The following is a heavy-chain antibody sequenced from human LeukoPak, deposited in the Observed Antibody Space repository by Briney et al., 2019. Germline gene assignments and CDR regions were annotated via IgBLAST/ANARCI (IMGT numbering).Heavy chain of an antibody. Sequence: QSGGSLRLSCETSGFTFSGYGMHWVRQAPGKGLEWVAVIWHNGNKKYYADSVKGRFTISRDNSKNTLYLQMNSLRAEDTAVYYCATYKSPYCFDYWGQGTLVTVSS. V-gene: IGHV3-33*01. CDR3: ATYKSPYCFDY. CDR2: IWHNGNKK. CDR1: GFTFSGYG. J-gene: IGHJ4*02. D-gene: IGHD1-14*01.